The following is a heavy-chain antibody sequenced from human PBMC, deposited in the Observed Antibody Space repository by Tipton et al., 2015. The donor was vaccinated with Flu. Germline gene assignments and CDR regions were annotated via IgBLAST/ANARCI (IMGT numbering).Heavy chain of an antibody. D-gene: IGHD6-6*01. V-gene: IGHV4-38-2*02. CDR1: GYFISSGYY. J-gene: IGHJ4*02. Sequence: LRLSCTVSGYFISSGYYWGWIRQSPGTGLQWIATIIQSGNAYYNPSLRSRVTISVDTSKNQFSLKLSSVTAADTAVYYCARGESRSYIAARLSFDYWGQGTLVTVSS. CDR3: ARGESRSYIAARLSFDY. CDR2: IIQSGNA.